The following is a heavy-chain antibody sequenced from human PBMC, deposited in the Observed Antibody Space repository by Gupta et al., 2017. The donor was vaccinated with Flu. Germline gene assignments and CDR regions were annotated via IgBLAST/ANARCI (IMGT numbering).Heavy chain of an antibody. CDR3: AKTGTTGYYYMDA. CDR1: RFVFGSYG. Sequence: QGQMVESGGGVVQPGRSLRHSCAASRFVFGSYGMNWVRQAPGKGLGWVAMISYDEGKTSYADSVKGRFTVSRDNTRDVLFLEMNSLTDDDTAVYYCAKTGTTGYYYMDAWGNGTTVIVSS. J-gene: IGHJ6*03. CDR2: ISYDEGKT. V-gene: IGHV3-30*18. D-gene: IGHD1-1*01.